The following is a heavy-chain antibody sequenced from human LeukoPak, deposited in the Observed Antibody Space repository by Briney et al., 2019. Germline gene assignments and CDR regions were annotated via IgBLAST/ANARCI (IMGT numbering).Heavy chain of an antibody. CDR3: ARDLWVPAATPGATTHDF. V-gene: IGHV3-21*01. CDR1: GFTFSSYS. Sequence: GGSLRLSCAASGFTFSSYSMNWVRQAPGKGLEWVSSIGSSSTYIYYADSVKGRFTISRDNAKNSLYLQMNSLRAEDTAVYYCARDLWVPAATPGATTHDFWGQGTLVTVSS. J-gene: IGHJ4*02. CDR2: IGSSSTYI. D-gene: IGHD2-2*01.